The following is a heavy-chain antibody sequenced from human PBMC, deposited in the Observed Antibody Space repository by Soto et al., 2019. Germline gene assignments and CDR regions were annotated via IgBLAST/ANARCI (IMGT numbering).Heavy chain of an antibody. CDR2: LYYTGST. Sequence: KTSETLSLTCSVSGGSISDFYWSWIRQSPGKRLEWIGYLYYTGSTNYNPALKSRVTISLDTSKNQFSLKVRSVTAADTAVYYCARGGGYDFRSSQAPPIDVWGQGTTVTVSS. D-gene: IGHD3-3*01. CDR3: ARGGGYDFRSSQAPPIDV. V-gene: IGHV4-59*01. CDR1: GGSISDFY. J-gene: IGHJ6*02.